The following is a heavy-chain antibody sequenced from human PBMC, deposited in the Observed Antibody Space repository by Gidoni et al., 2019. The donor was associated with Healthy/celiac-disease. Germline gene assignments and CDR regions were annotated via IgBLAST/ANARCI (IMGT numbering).Heavy chain of an antibody. CDR3: ARSSYRGWFDP. Sequence: GDSISSYYWSWIRQPPGKGLEWIGYIYYSGSTNYNPSLKRRVTISVDTSKNQFSLKLSSVTAADTAVYYCARSSYRGWFDPWGQGTLVTVSS. CDR2: IYYSGST. V-gene: IGHV4-59*08. D-gene: IGHD1-26*01. CDR1: GDSISSYY. J-gene: IGHJ5*02.